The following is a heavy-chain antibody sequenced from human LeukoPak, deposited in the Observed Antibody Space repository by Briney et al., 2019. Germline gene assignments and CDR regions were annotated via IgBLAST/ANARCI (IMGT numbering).Heavy chain of an antibody. D-gene: IGHD6-6*01. CDR1: GFTFTSYS. Sequence: GGSLRLSCAASGFTFTSYSMNWVRQAPGKGLEWVSAISGSGGSTYYADFVKGRFTISRDNSKNTLYLQMNSLRAEDTAVYYCARAHLSSSSTDYMDVWGKGTTVTVSS. J-gene: IGHJ6*03. CDR2: ISGSGGST. CDR3: ARAHLSSSSTDYMDV. V-gene: IGHV3-23*01.